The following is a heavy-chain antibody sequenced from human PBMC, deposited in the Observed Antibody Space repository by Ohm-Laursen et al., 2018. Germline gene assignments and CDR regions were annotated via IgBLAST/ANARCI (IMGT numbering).Heavy chain of an antibody. V-gene: IGHV1-8*01. CDR3: AREIMVYAFPAFDI. D-gene: IGHD2-8*01. Sequence: SVKVSCNASGYTFTSYDINWVRQATGQGLEWMGWMNPNSGNTGYAQKFQGRVTMTRNTSISTAYMELSSLRSEDTAVYYCAREIMVYAFPAFDIWGQGTMVTVSS. CDR1: GYTFTSYD. CDR2: MNPNSGNT. J-gene: IGHJ3*02.